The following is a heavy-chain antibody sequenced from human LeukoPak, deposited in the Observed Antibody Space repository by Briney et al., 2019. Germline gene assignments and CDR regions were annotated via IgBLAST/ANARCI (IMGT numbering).Heavy chain of an antibody. CDR1: GGSISSYY. V-gene: IGHV4-59*01. D-gene: IGHD5-18*01. J-gene: IGHJ6*04. Sequence: SETLSLTCTVSGGSISSYYWSWIRQPPGKGLEWIGYIYYSGSTNYNPSLKSRVTISVDTSKNQFSLKLSSVTAADTAVYYCARDGTAMLYVWGKGTTVTVSS. CDR3: ARDGTAMLYV. CDR2: IYYSGST.